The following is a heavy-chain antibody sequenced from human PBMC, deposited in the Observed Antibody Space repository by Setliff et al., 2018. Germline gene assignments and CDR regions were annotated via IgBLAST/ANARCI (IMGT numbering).Heavy chain of an antibody. J-gene: IGHJ5*02. CDR1: GYTFTSYG. CDR3: ARDRSRGPNYFDP. Sequence: ASVKVSCKASGYTFTSYGITWVRQAPGQGLEWIGWISGYDGSSNHVQKLQGRVIMTTDTSTNTAYMELRSLTSDDTAVYYCARDRSRGPNYFDPWGQGTQVTAPQ. V-gene: IGHV1-18*01. D-gene: IGHD1-7*01. CDR2: ISGYDGSS.